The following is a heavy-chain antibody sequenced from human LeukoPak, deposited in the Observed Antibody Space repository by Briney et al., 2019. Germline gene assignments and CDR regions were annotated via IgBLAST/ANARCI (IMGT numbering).Heavy chain of an antibody. V-gene: IGHV5-10-1*01. Sequence: GESLRISCKGSGYSFTTHLITWVRQIPGKGLEWMGRIDPTDSYTNYSPSFQGHVTISADKSISTAYLQWSSLKASDTAMYYCARQVYKHRIDYWGQGTLVTVSS. CDR2: IDPTDSYT. J-gene: IGHJ4*02. CDR1: GYSFTTHL. D-gene: IGHD1-14*01. CDR3: ARQVYKHRIDY.